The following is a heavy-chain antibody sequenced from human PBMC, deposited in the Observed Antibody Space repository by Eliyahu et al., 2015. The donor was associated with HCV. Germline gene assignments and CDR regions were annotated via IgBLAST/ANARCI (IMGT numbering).Heavy chain of an antibody. D-gene: IGHD6-19*01. CDR2: IHYSGSP. V-gene: IGHV4-59*01. J-gene: IGHJ5*02. CDR3: ASGGGGIAVAGTGGWFDP. CDR1: GGSITTYY. Sequence: QVQLQESGPGLVKPSETLSLTCTVSGGSITTYYWTWIRXPPGKGLXWIGXIHYSGSPNXNPSLKSRVXIXVDTSKNQFSLNLTSVNAADTAVYFXASGGGGIAVAGTGGWFDPWGQGTLVTVSS.